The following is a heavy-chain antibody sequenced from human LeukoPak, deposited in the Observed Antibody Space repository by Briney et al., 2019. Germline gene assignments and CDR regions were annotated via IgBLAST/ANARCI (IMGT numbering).Heavy chain of an antibody. D-gene: IGHD2-8*01. J-gene: IGHJ4*02. V-gene: IGHV3-30*18. CDR3: AKDGLMRFFDY. CDR1: GFIFSSYD. Sequence: HPGGSLRLSCAASGFIFSSYDMYWVRQAPGKGLEWVAVISNDGNNEQYADSVKGRFTISRDNSKNTLYLQMNSLRADDTAVYHCAKDGLMRFFDYWGQGTLVTVSS. CDR2: ISNDGNNE.